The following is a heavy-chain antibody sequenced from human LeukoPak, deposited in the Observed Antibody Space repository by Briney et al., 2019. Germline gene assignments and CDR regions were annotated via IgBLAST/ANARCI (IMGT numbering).Heavy chain of an antibody. D-gene: IGHD2-2*01. CDR1: GFTFSNYW. CDR3: AREGLVCIRTSCYLAAFDP. Sequence: GGSLRLSCAASGFTFSNYWMHWVRQAPGKGLVWVSRINSDGSSTNYADSVKGRFTISRDDAKNTLSLQMNSLRAEDTAVYYCAREGLVCIRTSCYLAAFDPWGQGTVVTVSS. V-gene: IGHV3-74*01. J-gene: IGHJ3*01. CDR2: INSDGSST.